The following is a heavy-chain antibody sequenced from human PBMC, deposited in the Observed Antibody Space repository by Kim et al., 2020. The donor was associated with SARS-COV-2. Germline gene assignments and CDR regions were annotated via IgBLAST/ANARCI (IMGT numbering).Heavy chain of an antibody. J-gene: IGHJ4*02. V-gene: IGHV1-2*05. CDR1: GYTFTTRY. CDR3: ARGNTETIDY. Sequence: VKVSCKTSGYTFTTRYLHWVRQAPGHGLEWMGRINPDSGVTDYAERFQGRVTMTRDKSISTVYMELSSLKSDDTVVYYCARGNTETIDYWGQGTLVTVSS. CDR2: INPDSGVT.